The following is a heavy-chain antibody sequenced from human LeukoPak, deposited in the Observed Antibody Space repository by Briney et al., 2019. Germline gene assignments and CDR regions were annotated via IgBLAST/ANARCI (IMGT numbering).Heavy chain of an antibody. CDR2: ISGSGGST. D-gene: IGHD5-12*01. CDR3: AKRIVATIRGYYFDY. V-gene: IGHV3-23*01. CDR1: GFTFSTYA. J-gene: IGHJ4*02. Sequence: GGSLSLSCAASGFTFSTYAMTWVRQAPGKGLEWVSAISGSGGSTYYADSVKGRFTISRDNSKNTLYLQMNSLRAEDTAVYYCAKRIVATIRGYYFDYWGQGTLVTVSS.